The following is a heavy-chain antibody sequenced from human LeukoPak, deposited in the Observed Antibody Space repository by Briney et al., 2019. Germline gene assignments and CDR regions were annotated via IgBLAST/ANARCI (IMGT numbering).Heavy chain of an antibody. V-gene: IGHV3-23*01. CDR2: IGGSGGST. J-gene: IGHJ4*02. CDR3: AKEGCTGTNCYINC. D-gene: IGHD2-2*02. CDR1: GFTFRDYA. Sequence: GGSLRLSCAASGFTFRDYAMSWVRQTPGKGLEWVSDIGGSGGSTYYADSVKGRFTISRDDSKNTLYLQMNSLRAEDTAVYHCAKEGCTGTNCYINCWGQGTLVTVSS.